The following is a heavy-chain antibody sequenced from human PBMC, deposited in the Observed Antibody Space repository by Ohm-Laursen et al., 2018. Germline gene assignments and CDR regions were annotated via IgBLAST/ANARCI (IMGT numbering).Heavy chain of an antibody. CDR1: GFTFSSYE. J-gene: IGHJ4*02. CDR2: ISSSGSTI. V-gene: IGHV3-48*03. Sequence: SLRLSCTASGFTFSSYEMNWVRQAPGKGLEWVSYISSSGSTIHYADSVKGRFTISRDNAKNSLYLQMNSLRAEDTAVYYCARDGSYDPFDYWGQGTLVTVSS. CDR3: ARDGSYDPFDY. D-gene: IGHD2-15*01.